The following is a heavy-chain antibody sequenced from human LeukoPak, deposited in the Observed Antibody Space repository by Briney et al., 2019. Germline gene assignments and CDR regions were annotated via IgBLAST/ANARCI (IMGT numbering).Heavy chain of an antibody. CDR1: GFTFNNYW. D-gene: IGHD4-17*01. CDR2: IEPDGSEK. Sequence: PGGSLRLSCAASGFTFNNYWMNWVRQAPGKGLEWVANIEPDGSEKYYVDSVNGRFTISRDNAKNSLYLQMNSLRAEDTAVYYCARDPHRGGDYDYWGQGTLVTVSS. V-gene: IGHV3-7*03. J-gene: IGHJ4*02. CDR3: ARDPHRGGDYDY.